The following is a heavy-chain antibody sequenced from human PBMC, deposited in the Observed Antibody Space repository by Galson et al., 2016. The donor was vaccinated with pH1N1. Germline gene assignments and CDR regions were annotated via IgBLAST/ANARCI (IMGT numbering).Heavy chain of an antibody. V-gene: IGHV1-46*03. J-gene: IGHJ4*02. CDR3: IRDLGRRRGC. CDR2: IRPGGGST. D-gene: IGHD7-27*01. Sequence: SVKVSCKASGYTFTNNHIHWVRQAPGQGLEWMGIIRPGGGSTKYAQNFQDRVTMTRDTSTSTVYMELRGLKSEDTAVYYCIRDLGRRRGCWGQGTLVTVSS. CDR1: GYTFTNNH.